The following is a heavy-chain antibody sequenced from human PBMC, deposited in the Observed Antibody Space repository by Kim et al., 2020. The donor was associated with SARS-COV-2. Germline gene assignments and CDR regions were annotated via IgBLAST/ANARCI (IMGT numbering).Heavy chain of an antibody. Sequence: GGSLRLSCAASGFTFDDYAMHWVRQAPGKGLEWVSLISWDGGSTYYADPVKGRFTISRDNNKNSLYLQMNSLRAEDTALYYCAKDGEAAAGGASFYFDYWGQGTLLTVSS. J-gene: IGHJ4*02. CDR2: ISWDGGST. V-gene: IGHV3-43D*03. CDR3: AKDGEAAAGGASFYFDY. D-gene: IGHD6-13*01. CDR1: GFTFDDYA.